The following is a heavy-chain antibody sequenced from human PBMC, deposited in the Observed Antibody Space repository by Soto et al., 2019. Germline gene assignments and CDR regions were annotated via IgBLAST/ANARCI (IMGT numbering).Heavy chain of an antibody. J-gene: IGHJ4*02. V-gene: IGHV4-59*01. Sequence: QVQLQESGPGLVKPSETLSLTCTVSGVSISSYYWSWIRQPPGKGLEWIGYIYYSGSTNYNPSLKSRVTISVDTSKNQFSLKLSSVTAADTAVYYCASIKPTVDYWGQGTLVTVSS. CDR2: IYYSGST. CDR3: ASIKPTVDY. CDR1: GVSISSYY.